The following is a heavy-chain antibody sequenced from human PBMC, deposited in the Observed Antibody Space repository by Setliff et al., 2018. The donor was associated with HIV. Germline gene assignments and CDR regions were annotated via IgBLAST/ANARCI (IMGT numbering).Heavy chain of an antibody. V-gene: IGHV4-34*01. CDR3: ARAFLLVPAARDYYYYMDV. J-gene: IGHJ6*03. Sequence: SDTLSLTSAGYCESFRGYYWAWIRQPPGKGLEWIGEINHSGSTNYNPSLKSRVTMSVDTSKNQFSLRLRSVTAADTAFYYCARAFLLVPAARDYYYYMDVWGKGTTVTVSS. D-gene: IGHD2-2*01. CDR2: INHSGST. CDR1: CESFRGYY.